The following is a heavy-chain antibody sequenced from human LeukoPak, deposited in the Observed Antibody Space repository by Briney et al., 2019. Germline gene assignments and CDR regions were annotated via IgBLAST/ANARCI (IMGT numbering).Heavy chain of an antibody. J-gene: IGHJ4*02. V-gene: IGHV4-39*01. Sequence: NPSETLSLTCTVSGGSISSSSYYWGWIRQPPGKGLEWIGSIYYSGSTYYNPSLKSRVTISVDTSKNQFSLKLSSVTAADTAVYYCARHRHIVATNDYWGQGTLVTVSS. D-gene: IGHD5-12*01. CDR3: ARHRHIVATNDY. CDR1: GGSISSSSYY. CDR2: IYYSGST.